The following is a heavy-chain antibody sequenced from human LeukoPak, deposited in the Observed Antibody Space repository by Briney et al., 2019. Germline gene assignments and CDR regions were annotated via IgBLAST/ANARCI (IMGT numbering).Heavy chain of an antibody. CDR2: ISGSGGST. J-gene: IGHJ4*02. V-gene: IGHV3-23*01. CDR1: GFTFSSYA. D-gene: IGHD3-10*01. Sequence: GGSLRLXCAASGFTFSSYAMSWVRQAPGKGLEWVSAISGSGGSTYYADSVKGRFTISRDNSKNTLYLQMNSLRAEDTAVYYCVYYYGSGSYYNFDYWGQGTLVTVSS. CDR3: VYYYGSGSYYNFDY.